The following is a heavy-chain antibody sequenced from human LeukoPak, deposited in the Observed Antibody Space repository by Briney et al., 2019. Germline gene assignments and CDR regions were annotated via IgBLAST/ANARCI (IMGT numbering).Heavy chain of an antibody. CDR2: IYHSGST. D-gene: IGHD3-22*01. CDR3: AKGRGYYDSSGYFNF. V-gene: IGHV4-38-2*02. J-gene: IGHJ4*02. Sequence: PSETLSLTCTVSGYSISSGYYWGWIRQPPGKGLEWIGSIYHSGSTYYNPSLKSRVTISVDTSKNQFSLKLSSVTAADTAVYFCAKGRGYYDSSGYFNFWGQGILVTVST. CDR1: GYSISSGYY.